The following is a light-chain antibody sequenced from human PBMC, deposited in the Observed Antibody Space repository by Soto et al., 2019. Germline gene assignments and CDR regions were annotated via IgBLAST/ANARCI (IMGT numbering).Light chain of an antibody. CDR3: QQRSTWLYT. CDR1: QDVSIF. J-gene: IGKJ2*01. Sequence: EILLAQSPATLSLSPGERATLSCKASQDVSIFLAWYQQKPGQAPRLLIHDASNRATGVPARFSGSGSGRDFTLTIISLEPEDFAVYYCQQRSTWLYTFGQGTKLEV. V-gene: IGKV3-11*02. CDR2: DAS.